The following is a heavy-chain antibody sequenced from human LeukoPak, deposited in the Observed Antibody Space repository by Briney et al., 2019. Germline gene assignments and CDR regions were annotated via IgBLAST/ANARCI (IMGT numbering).Heavy chain of an antibody. CDR3: AGLKGLLWFGEFPTFFDY. CDR1: GCSISSYY. CDR2: IYYSGST. V-gene: IGHV4-59*08. Sequence: KPSETLSLTCTVSGCSISSYYWSWIRQPPGKGLEWIGYIYYSGSTNYNPSLKSRVTISVDTSKNQFSLKVSSVTAADTAVYYCAGLKGLLWFGEFPTFFDYWGQGPLVTVSS. D-gene: IGHD3-10*01. J-gene: IGHJ4*02.